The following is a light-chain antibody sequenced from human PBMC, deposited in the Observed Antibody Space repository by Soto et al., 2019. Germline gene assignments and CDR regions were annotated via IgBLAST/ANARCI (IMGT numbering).Light chain of an antibody. J-gene: IGKJ2*01. CDR3: QQRRNWPPGIT. Sequence: EIVLTQSPATLSLSPGERATLSCRASRSINNYLAWYQQRPGQAPRLLFYDASNRATGIPARFNGSGSGTDFTLTITALEPDDFAVYYCQQRRNWPPGITFGQGTKLEIK. CDR1: RSINNY. CDR2: DAS. V-gene: IGKV3-11*01.